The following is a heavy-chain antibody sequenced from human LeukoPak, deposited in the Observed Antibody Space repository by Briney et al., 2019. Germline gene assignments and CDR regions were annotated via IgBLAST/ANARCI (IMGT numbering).Heavy chain of an antibody. D-gene: IGHD4-11*01. CDR3: ARVRPGSNYVDFDY. J-gene: IGHJ4*02. V-gene: IGHV3-33*01. Sequence: GRSLRLSCAASGFTFSSHGIHWVRQAPGRGLEWVAVWYDGTNKYYEDSVKGRFTISRDNSKSTLYLQMNSLRAEDTAVYYCARVRPGSNYVDFDYWGQGTLVTVSS. CDR1: GFTFSSHG. CDR2: WYDGTNK.